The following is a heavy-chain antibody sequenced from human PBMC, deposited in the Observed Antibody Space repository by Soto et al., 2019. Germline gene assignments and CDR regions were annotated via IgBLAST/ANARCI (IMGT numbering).Heavy chain of an antibody. CDR1: GGSISSYF. J-gene: IGHJ2*01. Sequence: QVQLQESGPGLVKPSETLSLTCTDSGGSISSYFWSWIRQAPGKGLEGIGYIYYSGSTKDNPYLKRRVTLSVDTSKNQFGRKLRSVIAAQTAVNYCARLTPPGSSSWYPAWYFDIWGRGTLVTVSS. CDR3: ARLTPPGSSSWYPAWYFDI. V-gene: IGHV4-59*08. CDR2: IYYSGST. D-gene: IGHD6-13*01.